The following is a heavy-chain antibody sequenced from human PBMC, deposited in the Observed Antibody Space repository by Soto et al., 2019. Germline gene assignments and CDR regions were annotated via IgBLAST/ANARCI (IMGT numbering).Heavy chain of an antibody. V-gene: IGHV3-30*18. CDR2: ISYDGSNK. J-gene: IGHJ6*02. CDR1: GFTFSSYG. D-gene: IGHD4-17*01. Sequence: QVQLVESGGGVVQPGRSLRLSCAASGFTFSSYGMHWVRQAPGKGLEWAAVISYDGSNKYYADSVKGRFTISRDNSKNTLYLQMNSLRAEDTAVYYCAKDYGDYYYYGMDVWGQGTTVTVSS. CDR3: AKDYGDYYYYGMDV.